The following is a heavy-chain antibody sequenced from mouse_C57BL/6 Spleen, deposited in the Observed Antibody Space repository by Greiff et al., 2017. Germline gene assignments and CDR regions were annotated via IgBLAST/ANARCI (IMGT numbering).Heavy chain of an antibody. CDR2: IIPYNGDT. CDR3: ASYYYGSSYEAMDY. Sequence: EVQLQQSGPELVKPGDSVKISCKASGYSFTGYFMNWVMQSHGKSLEWIGRIIPYNGDTFSNQKFKGKATLTVGKSSSTAHMELRSLTSEDSAVYYCASYYYGSSYEAMDYWGQGTSVTVSS. CDR1: GYSFTGYF. D-gene: IGHD1-1*01. V-gene: IGHV1-20*01. J-gene: IGHJ4*01.